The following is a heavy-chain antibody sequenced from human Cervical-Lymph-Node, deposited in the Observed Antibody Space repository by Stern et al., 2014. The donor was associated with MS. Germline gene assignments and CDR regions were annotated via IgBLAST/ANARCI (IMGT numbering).Heavy chain of an antibody. CDR2: IKPNRGGT. CDR3: AREVRRGGYDYYGMDV. Sequence: QVQLVQSGAEVKKPGASVKVSCKASGYTFTGYYMHWVRQAPGQGLEWMGWIKPNRGGTNYAQKFQGWVTMTRDTSISTAYMELSRLRSDDTAVYYCAREVRRGGYDYYGMDVWGQGTTVTVSS. V-gene: IGHV1-2*04. D-gene: IGHD2-15*01. CDR1: GYTFTGYY. J-gene: IGHJ6*02.